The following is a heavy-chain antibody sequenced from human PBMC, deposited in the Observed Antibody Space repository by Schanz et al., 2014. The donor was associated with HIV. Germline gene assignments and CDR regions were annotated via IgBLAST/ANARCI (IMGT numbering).Heavy chain of an antibody. CDR3: ARDMPRDGSYFRAFDI. D-gene: IGHD1-26*01. CDR1: GYTFTSYG. J-gene: IGHJ3*02. V-gene: IGHV1-18*01. CDR2: ISANNGNT. Sequence: QVQLVQSGAEVKKPGASVKVSCKASGYTFTSYGITWVRQAPGQGLEWMAWISANNGNTYYAQKVQGRVSMATDTSTNTAYMELRSLRSDDTAVYYCARDMPRDGSYFRAFDIWGQGTMVTVSS.